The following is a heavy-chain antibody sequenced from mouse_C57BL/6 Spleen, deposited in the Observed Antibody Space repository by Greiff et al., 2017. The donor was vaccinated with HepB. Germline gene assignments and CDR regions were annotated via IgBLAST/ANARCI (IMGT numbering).Heavy chain of an antibody. CDR1: GFTFSDYG. D-gene: IGHD1-2*01. V-gene: IGHV5-17*01. CDR2: ISSGSSTI. CDR3: ARRTTAYYFDY. Sequence: DVKLVESGGGLVKPGGSLKLSCAASGFTFSDYGMHWVRQAPEKGLEWVAYISSGSSTIYYADTVKGRFTISRDNAKNTLFLQMTSLRSEDTAMYYCARRTTAYYFDYWGQGTTLTVSS. J-gene: IGHJ2*01.